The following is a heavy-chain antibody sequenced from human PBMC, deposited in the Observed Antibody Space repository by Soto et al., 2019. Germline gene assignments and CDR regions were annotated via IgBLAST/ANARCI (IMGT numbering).Heavy chain of an antibody. CDR3: ARDPNSIIAVAGTYYFDY. CDR1: GYTFTGYY. V-gene: IGHV1-2*04. Sequence: QVQLVQSGAEVKKPGASVKVSCKASGYTFTGYYMHWVRQAPGQGLEWMGWINPNSGGTNYAQKFQGWVTMTRDTSISTAYMELSRLRSDDTAVYYCARDPNSIIAVAGTYYFDYWGQGTLVTVSS. J-gene: IGHJ4*02. D-gene: IGHD6-19*01. CDR2: INPNSGGT.